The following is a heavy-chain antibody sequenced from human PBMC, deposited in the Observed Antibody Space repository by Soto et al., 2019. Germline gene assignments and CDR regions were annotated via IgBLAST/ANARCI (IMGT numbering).Heavy chain of an antibody. J-gene: IGHJ4*02. CDR2: ISSSSSYI. D-gene: IGHD6-19*01. CDR1: GFTFSSYS. Sequence: GGSLRLSCAASGFTFSSYSMNWVRQAPGKGLEWVSSISSSSSYIYYADSVKGRFTISRDNAKNSLYLQMNSLRAEDTAVYYCARDRSSGWTYDLDYWGQGTLVTVSS. CDR3: ARDRSSGWTYDLDY. V-gene: IGHV3-21*01.